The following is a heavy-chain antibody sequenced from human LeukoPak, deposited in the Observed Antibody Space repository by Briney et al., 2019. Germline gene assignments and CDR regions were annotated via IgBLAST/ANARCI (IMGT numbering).Heavy chain of an antibody. V-gene: IGHV1-2*02. J-gene: IGHJ4*02. CDR3: ARDRGVLWFGEPHVGDY. CDR1: GYTFTGYY. CDR2: INPNSGGT. Sequence: GASVKASCKASGYTFTGYYIHWVRQAPGQGLEWMGWINPNSGGTNYAQKFQGRVTMTRDTSISTAYMELSRLRSDDTAVYYCARDRGVLWFGEPHVGDYWGQGTLVTVSS. D-gene: IGHD3-10*01.